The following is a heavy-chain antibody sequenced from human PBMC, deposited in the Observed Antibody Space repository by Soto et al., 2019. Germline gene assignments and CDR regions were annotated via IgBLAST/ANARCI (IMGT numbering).Heavy chain of an antibody. CDR1: GFTFSNYA. CDR2: ITGNGGLT. CDR3: AKRDCRGRYYFVP. J-gene: IGHJ4*02. D-gene: IGHD6-19*01. V-gene: IGHV3-23*01. Sequence: GGSLRLSCAASGFTFSNYAMSWVRQAPGKGPEWVSVITGNGGLTFYADSVKGRFTISRDNSKNTLYFEMNSLRAEDTAVYYCAKRDCRGRYYFVPWGQGTLVTGSS.